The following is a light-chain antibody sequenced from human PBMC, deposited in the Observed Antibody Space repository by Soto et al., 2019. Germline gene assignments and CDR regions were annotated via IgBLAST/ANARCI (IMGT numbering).Light chain of an antibody. Sequence: DVVMTQSPLSLPVTVGQPASISCRSSQSLVYSDGNTYLSWFQQRPGQSPRRLIYKFSHLDSWVPERFSGSGSGTDFTLKISRVEADDVGVYYCMQITQSPTFGQGTKLEIK. V-gene: IGKV2-30*01. J-gene: IGKJ2*01. CDR3: MQITQSPT. CDR2: KFS. CDR1: QSLVYSDGNTY.